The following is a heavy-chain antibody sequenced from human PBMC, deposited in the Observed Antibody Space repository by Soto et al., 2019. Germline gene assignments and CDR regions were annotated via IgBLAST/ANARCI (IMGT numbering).Heavy chain of an antibody. Sequence: VQLVESGGGVVQPGRSLRLSCAASGFTFSSYGMAWVRQAPGKGLEWVGRIRSKVTSYATGYAASVQGRFTISRDDSKNTAYLQMSSLKAEDTAVYYCVRPALRSCTGGSCYSNWFDPWGQGTLVTVSS. CDR2: IRSKVTSYAT. J-gene: IGHJ5*02. CDR1: GFTFSSYG. V-gene: IGHV3-73*01. D-gene: IGHD2-15*01. CDR3: VRPALRSCTGGSCYSNWFDP.